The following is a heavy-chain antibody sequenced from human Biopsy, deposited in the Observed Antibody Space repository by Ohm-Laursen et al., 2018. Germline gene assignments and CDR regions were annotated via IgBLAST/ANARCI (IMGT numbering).Heavy chain of an antibody. CDR2: FRFEDRT. Sequence: GTLSLTCAVSGGSISNYFWTWIRQPPGKGLEWIGYFRFEDRTSYNSSLKSRVTISADTSKNQFSLRLSSVTAADTAVYYCALGGGSYVNFDYWVQGTLVTVSS. J-gene: IGHJ4*02. CDR3: ALGGGSYVNFDY. CDR1: GGSISNYF. V-gene: IGHV4-59*01. D-gene: IGHD1-26*01.